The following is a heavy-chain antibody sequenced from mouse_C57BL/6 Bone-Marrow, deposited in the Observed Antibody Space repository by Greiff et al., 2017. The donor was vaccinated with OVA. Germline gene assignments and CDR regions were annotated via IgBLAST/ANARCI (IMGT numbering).Heavy chain of an antibody. Sequence: VQLQQSGAELVRPGTSVKVSCKASGYAFTNYLIEWVKQRPGQGLEWIGVINPGSGGTNYNEKFKGKATLTAYKSSSTAYMQLSSLTSEDSAVYFCARDGTRAYWGQGTLVTVSA. CDR2: INPGSGGT. J-gene: IGHJ3*01. CDR3: ARDGTRAY. V-gene: IGHV1-54*01. D-gene: IGHD3-3*01. CDR1: GYAFTNYL.